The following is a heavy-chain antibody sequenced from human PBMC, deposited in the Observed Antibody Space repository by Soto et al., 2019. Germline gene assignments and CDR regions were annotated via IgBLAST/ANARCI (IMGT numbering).Heavy chain of an antibody. CDR2: INPNSGGT. CDR3: AREGTITDAFDI. CDR1: GYTFTGYY. J-gene: IGHJ3*02. D-gene: IGHD3-3*01. Sequence: ASVKVSCKASGYTFTGYYMHWVRQAPGQGLEWMGWINPNSGGTNYAQKFQGRVTMTRDTSINTAYMELSRLRSDDTAVYYCAREGTITDAFDIWGQGTMVTVSS. V-gene: IGHV1-2*02.